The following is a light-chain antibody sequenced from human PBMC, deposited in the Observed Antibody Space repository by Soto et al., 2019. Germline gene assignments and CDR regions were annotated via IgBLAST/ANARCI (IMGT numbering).Light chain of an antibody. J-gene: IGKJ2*01. CDR1: QSISSW. CDR2: DAS. Sequence: DIQMTQSPSTLSASVGDRVTITCRASQSISSWLAWYQQKPGKAPKLLIYDASSLESGVPSRSSGSGSGTEFTLTISSLQPDDFATYYCQQYNSYPLTFGQGTKLEIK. V-gene: IGKV1-5*01. CDR3: QQYNSYPLT.